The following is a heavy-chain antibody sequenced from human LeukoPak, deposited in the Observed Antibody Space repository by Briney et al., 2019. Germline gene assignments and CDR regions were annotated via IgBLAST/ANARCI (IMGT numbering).Heavy chain of an antibody. Sequence: PGGSLRLSCAASGFTFSTYWMTWVRQAPGKGLEWVANINQDGSKINYVDSVKGRFTISRDNAKNSLYLQMNSLRAEDTAVYYCARVSPNTYGMDVWGQGTTVTVSS. D-gene: IGHD1/OR15-1a*01. J-gene: IGHJ6*02. CDR1: GFTFSTYW. V-gene: IGHV3-7*01. CDR2: INQDGSKI. CDR3: ARVSPNTYGMDV.